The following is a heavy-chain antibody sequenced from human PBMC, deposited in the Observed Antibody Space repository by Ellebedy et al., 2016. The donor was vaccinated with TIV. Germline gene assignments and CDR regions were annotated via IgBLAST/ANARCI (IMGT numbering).Heavy chain of an antibody. CDR3: ASSLVPAAQGLFDY. Sequence: SVKVSXXASGGTFSSYAISWVRQAPGQGLEWMGGIIPIFGTANYAQKFQGRVTITADESTSTAYMELSSLRSEDTAVYYCASSLVPAAQGLFDYWGQGTLVTVSS. D-gene: IGHD2-2*01. J-gene: IGHJ4*02. CDR2: IIPIFGTA. V-gene: IGHV1-69*13. CDR1: GGTFSSYA.